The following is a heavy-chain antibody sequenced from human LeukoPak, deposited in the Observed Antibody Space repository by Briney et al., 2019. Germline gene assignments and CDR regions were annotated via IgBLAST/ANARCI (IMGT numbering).Heavy chain of an antibody. V-gene: IGHV4-34*01. Sequence: SETLSLTCAVYGGSFSGYYWSWIRQPPGKGLEWIGEINHSGSTNYNPSLKSRVTISVDTSKNQFSLKLSSVTAADTAAYYCARSSPLRFYYGMDVWGQGTTVTVSS. CDR1: GGSFSGYY. D-gene: IGHD3-3*01. CDR3: ARSSPLRFYYGMDV. J-gene: IGHJ6*02. CDR2: INHSGST.